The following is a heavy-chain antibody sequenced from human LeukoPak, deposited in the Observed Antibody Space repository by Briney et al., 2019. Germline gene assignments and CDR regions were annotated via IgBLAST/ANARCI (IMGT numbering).Heavy chain of an antibody. CDR3: ARDQVVPAARDGMDV. J-gene: IGHJ6*02. Sequence: ASVKVSCKASGYTFTSYYMHWVRQAPGQGLEWMGIINPSGGSTSYAQKFQGRVTMTRDTSTSTVYMEPSSLRSEDTAVYYCARDQVVPAARDGMDVWGQGTTVTVSS. CDR2: INPSGGST. D-gene: IGHD2-2*01. V-gene: IGHV1-46*01. CDR1: GYTFTSYY.